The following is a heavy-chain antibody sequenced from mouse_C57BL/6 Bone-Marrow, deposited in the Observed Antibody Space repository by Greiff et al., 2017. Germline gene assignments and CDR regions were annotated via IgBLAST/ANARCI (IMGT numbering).Heavy chain of an antibody. Sequence: QVQLQQPGAELVMPGASVKLSCKASGYTFTSYWMHWVKQRPGQGLEWIGEIDPSDSYTNYNQKFKGKSTLTVDKSPITAYMQLSSLTSEDTAVYYCARSYYYGSRYFVVWGTGTTVTVSS. J-gene: IGHJ1*03. D-gene: IGHD1-1*01. CDR1: GYTFTSYW. V-gene: IGHV1-69*01. CDR3: ARSYYYGSRYFVV. CDR2: IDPSDSYT.